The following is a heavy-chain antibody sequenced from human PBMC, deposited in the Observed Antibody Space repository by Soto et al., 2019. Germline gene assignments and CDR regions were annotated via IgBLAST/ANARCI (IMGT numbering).Heavy chain of an antibody. CDR1: GGSISSSSYY. V-gene: IGHV4-39*01. D-gene: IGHD3-10*01. J-gene: IGHJ3*02. CDR2: IYYSGST. Sequence: QLQLQESGPGLVKPSETLSLTCTVSGGSISSSSYYWGWIRQPPGKGLEWIGSIYYSGSTYYNPSLKSRVTISVDTSKNQFSLKLSSVTAADTAVYYCARPGRRGAFDIWGQGTMVTVSS. CDR3: ARPGRRGAFDI.